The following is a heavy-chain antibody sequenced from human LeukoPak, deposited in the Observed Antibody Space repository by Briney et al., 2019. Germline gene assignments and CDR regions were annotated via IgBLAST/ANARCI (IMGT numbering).Heavy chain of an antibody. CDR3: ATSTGYSSTWGAFDI. V-gene: IGHV1-2*02. J-gene: IGHJ3*02. Sequence: ASVKVSCKASAFTFTRYYLHWVRQAPGQGLEYMGWINLNSGGTNYAQRFRGRVAMTRDTSISTAYMELSSLISDDTAVCYCATSTGYSSTWGAFDIWGQGTMVTVSS. CDR1: AFTFTRYY. CDR2: INLNSGGT. D-gene: IGHD6-13*01.